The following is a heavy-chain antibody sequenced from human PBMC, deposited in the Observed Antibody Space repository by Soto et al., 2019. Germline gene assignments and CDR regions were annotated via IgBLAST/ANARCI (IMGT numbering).Heavy chain of an antibody. D-gene: IGHD1-26*01. V-gene: IGHV2-5*01. CDR3: AHMRGSSNLFDF. CDR1: GFSLNTPGVG. Sequence: QITLKESGLTLVKPTQTLTLTCTFSGFSLNTPGVGVGWIRQPPGKALEWLALNYWNDDKRYSPSLKSRLTVTKDTSKNQVVLTMTNMDPMDTGTYYCAHMRGSSNLFDFWGQGSQVTVSS. CDR2: NYWNDDK. J-gene: IGHJ4*02.